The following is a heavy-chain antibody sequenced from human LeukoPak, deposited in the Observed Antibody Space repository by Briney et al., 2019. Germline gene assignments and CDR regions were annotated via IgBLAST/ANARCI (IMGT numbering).Heavy chain of an antibody. Sequence: SETLSLTCTVSGGSISSNDYYWDWIRQPPGMGLEYIGSIYYSGSTYYNPSLKSRVTISVDTSKNQFSLKLSSVTAADTAVYYCARAPHYYGSGLRFDPWGQGTLVTVSS. CDR1: GGSISSNDYY. CDR2: IYYSGST. J-gene: IGHJ5*02. V-gene: IGHV4-39*01. D-gene: IGHD3-10*01. CDR3: ARAPHYYGSGLRFDP.